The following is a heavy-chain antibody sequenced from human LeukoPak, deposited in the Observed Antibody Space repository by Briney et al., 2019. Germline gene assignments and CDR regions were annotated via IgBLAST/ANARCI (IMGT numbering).Heavy chain of an antibody. Sequence: SQTLSLTCTVSGGSISSGSYYWSWIRQPAGKGLEWIGRIYTSGSTNYNPSLKSQVTISVDTSKNQFSLKLSSVTAADTAVYYCARGALISSSWPYWYFDLWGRGTLVTVSS. CDR1: GGSISSGSYY. J-gene: IGHJ2*01. V-gene: IGHV4-61*02. CDR2: IYTSGST. CDR3: ARGALISSSWPYWYFDL. D-gene: IGHD6-13*01.